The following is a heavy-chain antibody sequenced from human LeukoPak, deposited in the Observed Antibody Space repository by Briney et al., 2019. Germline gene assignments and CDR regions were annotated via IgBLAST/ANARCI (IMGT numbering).Heavy chain of an antibody. J-gene: IGHJ4*02. D-gene: IGHD2-15*01. V-gene: IGHV4-34*01. CDR2: INHSGST. CDR3: AGNPREYCSGGSCYSAY. Sequence: PSETLSLTCAVYGGSFSGYYWSWIRQPPGKGLEWIGEINHSGSTNYNPSLKSRVTISVDTSKNQFSLKLSSVTAADTAVYYCAGNPREYCSGGSCYSAYWGQGTLVPVSS. CDR1: GGSFSGYY.